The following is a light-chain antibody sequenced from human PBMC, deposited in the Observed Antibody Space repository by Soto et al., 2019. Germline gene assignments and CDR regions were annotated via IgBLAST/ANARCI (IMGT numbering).Light chain of an antibody. CDR3: SSYAGRVV. CDR2: EGT. J-gene: IGLJ2*01. Sequence: QSALTQPASVSGSPGQSITISCTGTSSDAGNYNLVSWYQQHPGKAPILMIYEGTNRPSGVSNRFAGSKSGNTASLTISGLQAEDEAHYYCSSYAGRVVFGGGTKLTVL. CDR1: SSDAGNYNL. V-gene: IGLV2-23*01.